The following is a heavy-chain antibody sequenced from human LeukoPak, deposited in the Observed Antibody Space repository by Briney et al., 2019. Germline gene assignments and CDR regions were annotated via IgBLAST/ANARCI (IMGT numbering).Heavy chain of an antibody. CDR3: ARHSGASPHYFDY. D-gene: IGHD1-26*01. CDR1: GGSTSNYY. V-gene: IGHV4-59*08. CDR2: IYYSGTT. J-gene: IGHJ4*02. Sequence: SETLSLTCTVSGGSTSNYYWSWIRQPPGKGLEWIGFIYYSGTTHYNPSLKSRVTMSVATSNNQFSLRLSSVTAADTAIYYCARHSGASPHYFDYWGQGALVTVSS.